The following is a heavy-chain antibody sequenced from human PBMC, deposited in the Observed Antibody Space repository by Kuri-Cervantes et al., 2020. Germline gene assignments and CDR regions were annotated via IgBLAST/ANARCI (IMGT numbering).Heavy chain of an antibody. V-gene: IGHV1-46*01. J-gene: IGHJ4*02. CDR1: RYTFTSYY. D-gene: IGHD1-1*01. Sequence: ASVKVSCKASRYTFTSYYMHWVRQAPGQGLEWMGIINPSGGSTSYAQKFQGRVTMTRDTSTSTVYMELSSLGSEDTAVYYCARGDGVQLERLVPFDYWGQGTLVTVSS. CDR3: ARGDGVQLERLVPFDY. CDR2: INPSGGST.